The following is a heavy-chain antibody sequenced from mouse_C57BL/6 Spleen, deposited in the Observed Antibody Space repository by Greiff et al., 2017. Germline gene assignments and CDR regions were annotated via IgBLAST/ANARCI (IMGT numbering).Heavy chain of an antibody. V-gene: IGHV5-17*01. Sequence: EVMLVESGGGLVKPGGSLKLSCAASGFTFSDYGMHWVRQAPEKGLEWVAYISSGSSTIYYADTVKGRFTISRDNAKNTLFLQMTSLRSEDTAMYYCARPKFYDYAYFDYWGQGTTLTVSS. J-gene: IGHJ2*01. CDR1: GFTFSDYG. CDR2: ISSGSSTI. CDR3: ARPKFYDYAYFDY. D-gene: IGHD2-4*01.